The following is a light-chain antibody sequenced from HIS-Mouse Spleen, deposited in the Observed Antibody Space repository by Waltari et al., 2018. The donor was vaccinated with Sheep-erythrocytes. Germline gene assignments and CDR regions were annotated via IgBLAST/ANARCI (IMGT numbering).Light chain of an antibody. Sequence: SYELTQPPSVSVSPGQTASIPCPGDKLGDKYDCWYQQKPGQCPVLVIYQDSKRPPGIPERFSGSNSGNTATMTISGTQAMDEADYYCQAWDSSTAWNVVFGGGTKLTVL. CDR2: QDS. CDR1: KLGDKY. CDR3: QAWDSSTAWNVV. J-gene: IGLJ2*01. V-gene: IGLV3-1*01.